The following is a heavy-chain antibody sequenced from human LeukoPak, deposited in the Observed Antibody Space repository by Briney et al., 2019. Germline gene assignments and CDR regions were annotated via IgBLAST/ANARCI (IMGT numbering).Heavy chain of an antibody. CDR3: AKEFLRCCSSTSCRPFQH. Sequence: PGRSLRLSCAASGFTFSSYGMHWVRQAPGKGLEWVAVISYDGSNKYYADSVKGRFTISRDNSKNTLYLQMNSLRAEDTAVYYCAKEFLRCCSSTSCRPFQHWGQGTLVTVSS. J-gene: IGHJ1*01. V-gene: IGHV3-30*18. CDR1: GFTFSSYG. CDR2: ISYDGSNK. D-gene: IGHD2-2*01.